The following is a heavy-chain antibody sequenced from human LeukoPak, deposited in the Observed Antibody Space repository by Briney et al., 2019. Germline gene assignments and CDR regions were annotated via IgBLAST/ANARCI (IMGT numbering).Heavy chain of an antibody. V-gene: IGHV3-7*01. CDR3: ANRDGYNYGLDY. Sequence: GGSLRLSCAASGFTFSSYWRSWVRQAPGKGLEWVANIKQDGSEKYYVDSVKGRFTISRDNAKNSLYLQMNSLRAEDTAVYYCANRDGYNYGLDYWGQGTLVTVSS. CDR2: IKQDGSEK. CDR1: GFTFSSYW. D-gene: IGHD5-24*01. J-gene: IGHJ4*02.